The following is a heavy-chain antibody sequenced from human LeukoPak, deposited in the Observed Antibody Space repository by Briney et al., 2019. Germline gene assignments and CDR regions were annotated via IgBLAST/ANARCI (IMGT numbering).Heavy chain of an antibody. J-gene: IGHJ4*02. CDR3: ARGGVTGTSLADY. CDR2: IYHSGST. Sequence: SQTLSLTCTVSGGSISSGGYYWSWIRQPPGKGLEWIGYIYHSGSTYYNPSLKSRVTISVDRSKNQFSLKLSSVTAADTAVYYCARGGVTGTSLADYWGQGTLVTVSS. CDR1: GGSISSGGYY. V-gene: IGHV4-30-2*01. D-gene: IGHD1-7*01.